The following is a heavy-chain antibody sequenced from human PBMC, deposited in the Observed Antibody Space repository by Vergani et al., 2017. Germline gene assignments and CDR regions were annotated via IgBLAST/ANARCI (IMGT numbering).Heavy chain of an antibody. CDR2: IIPIFGTA. CDR3: ARPEDGAGSYSYYYSDNGMDV. J-gene: IGHJ6*02. CDR1: GGTFSSYA. Sequence: QVQLVQSGAEVKKPGSSVKVSCKASGGTFSSYAISWVRQAPGQGLEWMGGIIPIFGTANYAQKFQGRVTITADESTSTDYMELSSLRSEDTAVYYCARPEDGAGSYSYYYSDNGMDVWVQGATVTVYS. V-gene: IGHV1-69*12. D-gene: IGHD3-10*01.